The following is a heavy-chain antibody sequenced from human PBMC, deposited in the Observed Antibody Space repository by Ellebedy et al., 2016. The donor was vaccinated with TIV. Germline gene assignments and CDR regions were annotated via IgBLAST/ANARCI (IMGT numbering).Heavy chain of an antibody. CDR2: LHPSGTP. CDR1: GVSITSHF. D-gene: IGHD3-22*01. CDR3: ARHGPQWFDAFDL. J-gene: IGHJ3*01. Sequence: SETLSLTCAVSGVSITSHFWTWIRQPAGGGLEWIGRLHPSGTPNYNPSLKSRVIMSRHTSKDQFSLKLSSVTAADTAVYYCARHGPQWFDAFDLWGQGTLVTVSS. V-gene: IGHV4-4*07.